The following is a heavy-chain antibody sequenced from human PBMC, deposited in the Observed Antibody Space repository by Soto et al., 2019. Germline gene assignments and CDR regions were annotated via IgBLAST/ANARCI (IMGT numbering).Heavy chain of an antibody. J-gene: IGHJ5*01. CDR1: GFSFSIYS. CDR3: ARDPKTSGGQLLAFYYFDA. V-gene: IGHV3-30-3*01. CDR2: ISYDGTNK. D-gene: IGHD2-8*01. Sequence: PGESLRLSCAASGFSFSIYSMHWVRQPPGKGPEWVALISYDGTNKYYADSVKGRFTISRANSKHTLYLQVASLRPEDAAVYYCARDPKTSGGQLLAFYYFDAWGQGTLVTVYS.